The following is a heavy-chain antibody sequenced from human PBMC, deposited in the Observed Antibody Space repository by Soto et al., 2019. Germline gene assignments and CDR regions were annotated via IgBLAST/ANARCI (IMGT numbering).Heavy chain of an antibody. Sequence: GGSLRLSCAASGFTFSSYEMNWVRQAPGKGLEWVAVIRYDGSNKYYADSVKGRFTISRDNSRNTLYLQMNSLRAEDTAVYHCAKDRYDFQHAPYYFDNWGQGTLVTVSS. CDR2: IRYDGSNK. V-gene: IGHV3-30*18. J-gene: IGHJ4*02. CDR3: AKDRYDFQHAPYYFDN. CDR1: GFTFSSYE. D-gene: IGHD1-20*01.